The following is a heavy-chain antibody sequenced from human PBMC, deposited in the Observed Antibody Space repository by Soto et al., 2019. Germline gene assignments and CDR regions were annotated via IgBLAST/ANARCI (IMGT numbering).Heavy chain of an antibody. Sequence: SETLSLTCAVYGGSFSAYYWSWIRQPPGKGLERIGEINHSGGTSYNPSLKSRVSISVDTSKSQFSLKLTSVTAADRAVYYCALGSVDTVDSSGWYEDWGQGTPVTVSS. CDR1: GGSFSAYY. J-gene: IGHJ4*02. CDR3: ALGSVDTVDSSGWYED. V-gene: IGHV4-34*01. D-gene: IGHD3-22*01. CDR2: INHSGGT.